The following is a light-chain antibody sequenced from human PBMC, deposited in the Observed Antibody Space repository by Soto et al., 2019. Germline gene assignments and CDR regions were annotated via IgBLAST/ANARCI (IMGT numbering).Light chain of an antibody. CDR2: DVS. CDR3: SSYTSSSPLV. Sequence: QSALTQPASVSGSPGQSITISCTGTSSDVGGYNYVSWYQQHPGKAPKLMIYDVSNRPSGVSNRFSGSKSGNTASLTISGLQAEDEVDYYCSSYTSSSPLVFGTGTKLTVL. J-gene: IGLJ1*01. CDR1: SSDVGGYNY. V-gene: IGLV2-14*01.